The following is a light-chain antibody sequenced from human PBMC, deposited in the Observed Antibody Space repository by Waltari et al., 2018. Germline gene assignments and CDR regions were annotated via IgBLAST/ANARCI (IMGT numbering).Light chain of an antibody. V-gene: IGKV4-1*01. J-gene: IGKJ2*02. CDR1: QSVLSSTNINNY. CDR2: WAS. CDR3: QQYYTTPCT. Sequence: DIVLTQSPDSLALSLGERATIRCRSSQSVLSSTNINNYLAWYQQRPGQPPKLLFYWASTRVSGVPDRFDGSGSGTDFTLTISCLQAEDLAVYYCQQYYTTPCTFGQGTRLEIK.